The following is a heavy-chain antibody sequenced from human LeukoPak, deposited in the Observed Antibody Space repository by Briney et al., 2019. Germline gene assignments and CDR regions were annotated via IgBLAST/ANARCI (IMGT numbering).Heavy chain of an antibody. J-gene: IGHJ6*02. D-gene: IGHD5-18*01. CDR2: IYHSGST. Sequence: SETLSLTCAVSGGSISSGGYSWSWLRQPPGKGLEWIGYIYHSGSTYYNPSLKSRVTISVDRSKNQFSLKLSSVTPADTAVYYCAGGPLRGYSCGPPAYYYGMDVWGQGTTVTVSS. CDR1: GGSISSGGYS. CDR3: AGGPLRGYSCGPPAYYYGMDV. V-gene: IGHV4-30-2*01.